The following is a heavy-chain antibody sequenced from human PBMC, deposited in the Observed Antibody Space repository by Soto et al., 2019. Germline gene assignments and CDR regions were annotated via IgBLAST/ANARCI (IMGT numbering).Heavy chain of an antibody. CDR3: ASSYCGGNCYSNLHLDYYFYGMDV. V-gene: IGHV1-18*01. CDR1: GYTFTNYG. Sequence: QVQLVQSGAEVKKPGASVKVSCKASGYTFTNYGISWVRQAPGQGLEWMGWISAYNGNINYAQKLQGRVTMTTDTATSKAYMELRSLRSDDTAMYYWASSYCGGNCYSNLHLDYYFYGMDVWGQGTTVTVSS. CDR2: ISAYNGNI. D-gene: IGHD2-21*02. J-gene: IGHJ6*02.